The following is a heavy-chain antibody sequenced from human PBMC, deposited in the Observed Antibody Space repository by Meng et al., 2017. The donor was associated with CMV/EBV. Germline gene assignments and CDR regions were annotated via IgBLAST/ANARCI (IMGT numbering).Heavy chain of an antibody. CDR3: ARDHCSSTSCYLLYYYYGMDV. CDR1: GFTFSSYS. J-gene: IGHJ6*02. V-gene: IGHV3-48*04. CDR2: ISSSSSTI. D-gene: IGHD2-2*01. Sequence: GASLKISCAASGFTFSSYSMNWVRQAPGKGLEWVSYISSSSSTIYYADSVKGRFTISRDNAKNSLYLQMNSLRAEDTAVYYCARDHCSSTSCYLLYYYYGMDVWGQGTTVTVSS.